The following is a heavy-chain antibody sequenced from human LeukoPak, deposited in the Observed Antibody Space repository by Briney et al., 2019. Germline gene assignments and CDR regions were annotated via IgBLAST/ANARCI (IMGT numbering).Heavy chain of an antibody. J-gene: IGHJ6*03. Sequence: SETLSLTCTVSNGDISNYYWSWVRQPPGKGLEWIGYIYYRGSTKYNPSLKSRVTISIDTSNDQVSLRLNSLTAADTAVYYCARSESGVQYFQHYFYIDAWGKGTTVTVSS. D-gene: IGHD2-2*01. CDR3: ARSESGVQYFQHYFYIDA. CDR2: IYYRGST. V-gene: IGHV4-59*01. CDR1: NGDISNYY.